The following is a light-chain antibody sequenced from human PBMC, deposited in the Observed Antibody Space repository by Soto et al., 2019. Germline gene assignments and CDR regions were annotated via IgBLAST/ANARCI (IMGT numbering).Light chain of an antibody. CDR1: SSDVGGYNY. Sequence: QSVLTQPASVSGSPGQSITISCTGTSSDVGGYNYVSWYQHHPGKATKLMIYDVSNRPSGVSNRFSGSKSGKTASLTISGLQPEDEADYYCSSYTTSNTRQIVLGTGTKVTVL. J-gene: IGLJ1*01. CDR2: DVS. V-gene: IGLV2-14*03. CDR3: SSYTTSNTRQIV.